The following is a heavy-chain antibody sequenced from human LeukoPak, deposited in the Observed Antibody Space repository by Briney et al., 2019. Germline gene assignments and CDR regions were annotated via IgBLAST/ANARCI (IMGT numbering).Heavy chain of an antibody. CDR2: IRFDGSNN. Sequence: GGSLRLSCAASGFTFSSYGMHWVRQAPGQGLEWVAFIRFDGSNNSYADSVKGRFTISRDNSKNTLYLQMNSLRAEDTAVYYCAKSSDYYDSRGGAFDIWGQGTMVTVSS. J-gene: IGHJ3*02. D-gene: IGHD3-22*01. CDR3: AKSSDYYDSRGGAFDI. V-gene: IGHV3-30*02. CDR1: GFTFSSYG.